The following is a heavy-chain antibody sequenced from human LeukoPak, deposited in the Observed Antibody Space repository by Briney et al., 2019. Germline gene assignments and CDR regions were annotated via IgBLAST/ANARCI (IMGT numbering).Heavy chain of an antibody. CDR2: INSDGSST. Sequence: GGSLRLSCAASGFTFSSYWMHWARQAPGKGLVWVSRINSDGSSTSYADSVKGRFTISRDNAKNTLYLQMNSLRAEDTAVYYCARVCVETTVTTSGDYFDYWGQGTLVTVSS. CDR3: ARVCVETTVTTSGDYFDY. CDR1: GFTFSSYW. D-gene: IGHD4-17*01. J-gene: IGHJ4*02. V-gene: IGHV3-74*01.